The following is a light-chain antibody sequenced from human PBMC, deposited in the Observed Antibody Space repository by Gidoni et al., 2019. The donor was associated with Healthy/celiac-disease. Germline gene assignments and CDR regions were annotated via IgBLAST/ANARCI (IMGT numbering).Light chain of an antibody. CDR1: SSNIGAGYA. CDR2: GNS. CDR3: QAYDSSLSGFVV. Sequence: QSVLPQPPSVSGAPGHRVTISCTGSSSNIGAGYAVHWYQQLPGTAPKLLIYGNSKRPSGVPDRFSGSKSGTSASLAITGLQAEDEADYYCQAYDSSLSGFVVFGGGTKLTV. J-gene: IGLJ2*01. V-gene: IGLV1-40*01.